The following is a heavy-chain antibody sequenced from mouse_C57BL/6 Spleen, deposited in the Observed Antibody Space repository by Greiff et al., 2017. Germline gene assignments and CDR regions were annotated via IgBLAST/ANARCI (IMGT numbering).Heavy chain of an antibody. D-gene: IGHD1-1*01. CDR3: ARAETTVVAPYYYAMDY. V-gene: IGHV5-17*01. J-gene: IGHJ4*01. CDR1: GFTFSDYG. CDR2: ISSGSSTI. Sequence: EVQVVESGGGLVKPGGSLKLSCAASGFTFSDYGMHWVRQAPEKGLEWVAYISSGSSTIYYADTVKGRFTISRDNANNTLFLQMTSLRSEDTAMYYCARAETTVVAPYYYAMDYWGQGTSVTVSS.